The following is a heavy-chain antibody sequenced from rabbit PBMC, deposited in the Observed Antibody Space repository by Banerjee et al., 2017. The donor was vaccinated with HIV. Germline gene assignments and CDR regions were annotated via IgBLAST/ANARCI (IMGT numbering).Heavy chain of an antibody. CDR3: ARDLAGVIGWNFGL. CDR2: INTGSGST. J-gene: IGHJ4*01. Sequence: QSLEESGGDLVQPEGSLTLTCTASGFDFSSNLMGWVRQAPGKGLEWIGRINTGSGSTVYASWAKGRFTVSKTSSTTVTLQMTSLTAADTATYFCARDLAGVIGWNFGLWGQGTLVTVS. V-gene: IGHV1S40*01. CDR1: GFDFSSNL. D-gene: IGHD4-1*01.